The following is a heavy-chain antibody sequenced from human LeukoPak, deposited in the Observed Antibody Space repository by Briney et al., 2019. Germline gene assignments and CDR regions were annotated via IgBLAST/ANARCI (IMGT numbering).Heavy chain of an antibody. V-gene: IGHV1-46*01. D-gene: IGHD4-23*01. CDR1: GYTFTSYY. CDR3: ARDFMGYGGNPGLGY. CDR2: INPSGGST. J-gene: IGHJ4*02. Sequence: ASVKVSCKASGYTFTSYYMHWVRQASGQGLEWMGIINPSGGSTSYAQKFQGRVTMTRDTSTSTVYMELSSLRSEDTAVYYCARDFMGYGGNPGLGYWGQGTLVTVSS.